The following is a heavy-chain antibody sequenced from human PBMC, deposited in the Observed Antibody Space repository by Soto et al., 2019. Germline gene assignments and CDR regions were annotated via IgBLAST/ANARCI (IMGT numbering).Heavy chain of an antibody. CDR2: IFSNDEK. D-gene: IGHD6-19*01. Sequence: QVTLKESGPVLVKHTATLTLTCTVYGFSLSNARIGVSWIRQPPGKALEWLAHIFSNDEKSYSTSLKSRLTIAKDTSKSQVVLTMTNMDPVDTATYYCARMANSGWSDLFDYWGQGTMVTVSS. CDR1: GFSLSNARIG. J-gene: IGHJ4*02. V-gene: IGHV2-26*01. CDR3: ARMANSGWSDLFDY.